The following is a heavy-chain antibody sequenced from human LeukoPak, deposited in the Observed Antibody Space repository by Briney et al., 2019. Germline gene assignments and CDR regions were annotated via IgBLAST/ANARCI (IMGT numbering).Heavy chain of an antibody. CDR3: ASSRDTAMVTDDYYYMDV. Sequence: ASVKVSCKASGGTFSSYAISWVRQAPGQGLEWMGRIIPIFGTANYAQKFQGRVTITTDESTSTAYMELSSLRSEDTAVYYCASSRDTAMVTDDYYYMDVWGRGTTVTVSS. D-gene: IGHD5-18*01. V-gene: IGHV1-69*05. CDR1: GGTFSSYA. J-gene: IGHJ6*03. CDR2: IIPIFGTA.